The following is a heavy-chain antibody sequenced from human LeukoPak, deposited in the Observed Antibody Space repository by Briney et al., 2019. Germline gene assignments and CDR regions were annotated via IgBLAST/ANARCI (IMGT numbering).Heavy chain of an antibody. CDR3: ARYAEEAYLDY. Sequence: PSETLSLTCAVYGGSFSGYYWSWIRQPPGKGLEWIGEINHSGSTNYNPSLKSRVTISVDTSKNQFSLKLSSVTAADTAVYYCARYAEEAYLDYWGQGTLVTVSS. J-gene: IGHJ4*02. CDR1: GGSFSGYY. CDR2: INHSGST. V-gene: IGHV4-34*01.